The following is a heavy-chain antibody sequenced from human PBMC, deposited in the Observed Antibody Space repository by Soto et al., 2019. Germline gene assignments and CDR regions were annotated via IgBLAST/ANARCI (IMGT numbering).Heavy chain of an antibody. Sequence: GGSLRLSCAASGFTFSSYAMSWVRQAPGKGLEWVSAISGSGGSTYYADSVKGRFTISRDNSKNTLYLQMNSLRAEDTAVYYCAKGRGNGPYDYGDYGPPNWGSIGAFDIWGQGTMVTVSS. CDR3: AKGRGNGPYDYGDYGPPNWGSIGAFDI. D-gene: IGHD4-17*01. V-gene: IGHV3-23*01. J-gene: IGHJ3*02. CDR2: ISGSGGST. CDR1: GFTFSSYA.